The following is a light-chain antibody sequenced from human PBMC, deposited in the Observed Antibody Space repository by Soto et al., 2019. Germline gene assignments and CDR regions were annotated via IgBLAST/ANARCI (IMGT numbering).Light chain of an antibody. V-gene: IGKV3-15*01. CDR1: QSVSSD. CDR2: SAS. Sequence: EIVMTQSPATLSVSPGERATLSCRASQSVSSDLAWYHQKPGQAPRLLIYSASTRATGIPARFSGSGSGTEFTLTINSLQSEDFAVYYCQQYNNWPLTFGQGTKVEIK. J-gene: IGKJ1*01. CDR3: QQYNNWPLT.